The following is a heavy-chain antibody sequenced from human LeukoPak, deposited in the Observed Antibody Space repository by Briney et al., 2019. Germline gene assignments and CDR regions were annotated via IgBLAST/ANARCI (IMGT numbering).Heavy chain of an antibody. J-gene: IGHJ4*02. CDR2: INHSGST. CDR3: ARGGAYDSSGSHFDY. V-gene: IGHV4-34*01. CDR1: GFTFSSYA. Sequence: GSLRLSCAASGFTFSSYAMSWVRQAPGKGLEWIGEINHSGSTNYNPSLKSRVTISVDTSKNQFSLKLSSVTAADTAVYYCARGGAYDSSGSHFDYWGQGTLVTVSS. D-gene: IGHD3-22*01.